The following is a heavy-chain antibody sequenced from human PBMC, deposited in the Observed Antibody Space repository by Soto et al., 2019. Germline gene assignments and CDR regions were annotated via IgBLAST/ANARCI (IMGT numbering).Heavy chain of an antibody. CDR3: AREIVGATNWFDP. Sequence: QVQVVQSGAEVKKPGASVKVYSKASGYTFTGYYMHWVRQAPGQGLEWMGWINPNSGGTNYAQKFQGWVPMARDTSISTAYMELSRLRSDDTAVYYCAREIVGATNWFDPWGQRTLVTVSS. CDR1: GYTFTGYY. D-gene: IGHD1-26*01. V-gene: IGHV1-2*04. CDR2: INPNSGGT. J-gene: IGHJ5*02.